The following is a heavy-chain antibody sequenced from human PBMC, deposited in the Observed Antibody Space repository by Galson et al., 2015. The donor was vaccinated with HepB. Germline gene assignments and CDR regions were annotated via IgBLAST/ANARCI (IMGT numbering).Heavy chain of an antibody. CDR1: GFTFSTYG. CDR2: ISYDGLNT. CDR3: ARDAGSGYESSYWYFDL. J-gene: IGHJ2*01. Sequence: LRLSCAASGFTFSTYGMHWVRQAPGKGLGWVAVISYDGLNTYYADSVKGRFTISRDSSKNTLHLQMNSLRAEDTAVYYCARDAGSGYESSYWYFDLWGRGTLVTVSS. V-gene: IGHV3-30*03. D-gene: IGHD5-12*01.